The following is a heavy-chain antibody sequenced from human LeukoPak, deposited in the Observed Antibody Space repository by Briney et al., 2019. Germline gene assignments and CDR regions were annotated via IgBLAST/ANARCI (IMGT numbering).Heavy chain of an antibody. Sequence: SETLSLTCAVYGGSFSGYHWSWIRQPPGKGLEWIGEINHSGSTNYNPSLKSRVTISVDTSKNQFSLKLSSVTAADTAVYYCARASIVVVPAAIWGVYYYYYGMDVWGQGTTVTVSS. V-gene: IGHV4-34*01. D-gene: IGHD2-2*02. J-gene: IGHJ6*02. CDR1: GGSFSGYH. CDR3: ARASIVVVPAAIWGVYYYYYGMDV. CDR2: INHSGST.